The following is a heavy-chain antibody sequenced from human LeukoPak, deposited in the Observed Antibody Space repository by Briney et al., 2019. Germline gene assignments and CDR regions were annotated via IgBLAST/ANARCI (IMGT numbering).Heavy chain of an antibody. CDR2: MNPNSGNT. CDR1: GYTFTSYD. D-gene: IGHD3-22*01. J-gene: IGHJ3*02. Sequence: ASVKVSCKASGYTFTSYDINWVRQATGQGLEWMGWMNPNSGNTGYAQKFQGRVTMTRNTSISTAYMELSSLRSEDTAVYYCARAIKYYYDSSGYYYAGFAFDIWGQGTMVTVSS. CDR3: ARAIKYYYDSSGYYYAGFAFDI. V-gene: IGHV1-8*01.